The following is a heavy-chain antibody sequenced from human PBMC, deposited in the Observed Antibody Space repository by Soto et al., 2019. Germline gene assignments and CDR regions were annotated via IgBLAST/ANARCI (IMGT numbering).Heavy chain of an antibody. V-gene: IGHV3-23*01. CDR3: AKDSISYNGIYDAFDV. CDR2: IGGGDDI. Sequence: GGSLRLSCEASGFTFSNYAMAWVLQTPGEGPEWVSTIGGGDDIFYAESVQGRFIISRDDSRSTMYLQMDNLRVEDTAIYFCAKDSISYNGIYDAFDVWGQGTVVTVSS. CDR1: GFTFSNYA. J-gene: IGHJ3*01. D-gene: IGHD3-3*02.